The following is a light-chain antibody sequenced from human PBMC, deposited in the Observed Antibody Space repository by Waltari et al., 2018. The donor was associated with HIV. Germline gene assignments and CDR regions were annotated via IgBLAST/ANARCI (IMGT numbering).Light chain of an antibody. CDR1: QSVSSSY. Sequence: EIVLTQSPGTLSLSPGERATLSCRASQSVSSSYLACYQQTPGQAPRLLIYDASSRATGIADRFSGSGSGTDFTLTISRLESEDFAVYYCQQYGNSPLTFGGGTKVEIK. CDR3: QQYGNSPLT. CDR2: DAS. V-gene: IGKV3-20*01. J-gene: IGKJ4*01.